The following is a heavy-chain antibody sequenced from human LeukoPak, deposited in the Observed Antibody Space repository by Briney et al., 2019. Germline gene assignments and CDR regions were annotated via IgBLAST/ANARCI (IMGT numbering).Heavy chain of an antibody. Sequence: GGSLRLSCAASGFTFSSYAMSWVRQAPGKGLEWVSAISGSGGSTYYADSVKGRFTISRDNPKNTLYLQMNSLRGEDTALYYCARGGLIQRHAFDIWGQGTMVTVSS. J-gene: IGHJ3*02. CDR1: GFTFSSYA. CDR3: ARGGLIQRHAFDI. V-gene: IGHV3-23*01. D-gene: IGHD1-1*01. CDR2: ISGSGGST.